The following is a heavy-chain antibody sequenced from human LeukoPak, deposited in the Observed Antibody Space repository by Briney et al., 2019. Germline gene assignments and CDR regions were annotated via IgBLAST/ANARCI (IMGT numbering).Heavy chain of an antibody. CDR3: ATTTTAPRGY. CDR1: GFTFSSYA. Sequence: GGSLRLSCAASGFTFSSYAMSWVRQAPGKGLEWVSAISGSGGSTYYADSVKGRFTFSRDNSKNTLYLQMNSLRAEDTAVYYCATTTTAPRGYWGQGTLVTVSS. CDR2: ISGSGGST. J-gene: IGHJ4*02. V-gene: IGHV3-23*01. D-gene: IGHD4-17*01.